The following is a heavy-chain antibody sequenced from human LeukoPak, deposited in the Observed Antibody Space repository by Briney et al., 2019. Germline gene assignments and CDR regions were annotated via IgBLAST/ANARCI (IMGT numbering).Heavy chain of an antibody. V-gene: IGHV5-51*01. J-gene: IGHJ5*02. CDR1: GYSFTSYW. D-gene: IGHD3-10*01. Sequence: GESLQISCKGSGYSFTSYWIGWVRPMPGKGLEWMGIIYPGDSDTRYSPSFQGQVTISADKSISTAYLQWSSLKASDTAMYYCARRRGYYGSGSYYNVNWFDPWGQGTLVTVSS. CDR2: IYPGDSDT. CDR3: ARRRGYYGSGSYYNVNWFDP.